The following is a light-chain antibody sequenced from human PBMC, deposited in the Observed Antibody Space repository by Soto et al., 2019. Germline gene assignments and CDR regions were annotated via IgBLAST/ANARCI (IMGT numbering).Light chain of an antibody. Sequence: EILLTQSPGTLSLSPGERATLSCRASQSVRNSYLAWYQQKPGQAPRLLIYGASGRATGIPDRFSGSGSGTDFTLTISRLEPEDFAVYYCQEYGSSPYTFGQGTKLEI. V-gene: IGKV3-20*01. CDR1: QSVRNSY. J-gene: IGKJ2*01. CDR2: GAS. CDR3: QEYGSSPYT.